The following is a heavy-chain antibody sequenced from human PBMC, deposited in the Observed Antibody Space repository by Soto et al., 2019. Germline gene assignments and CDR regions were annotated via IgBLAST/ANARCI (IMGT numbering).Heavy chain of an antibody. J-gene: IGHJ4*02. V-gene: IGHV1-46*01. CDR3: ALADYYGSSGYHRDY. D-gene: IGHD3-22*01. CDR1: GYPFTNVY. Sequence: QVQVAQSGAEVKRPGASVKVSCWASGYPFTNVYIHWVRQAPGQGLEWMGIINPCGGSTAYAQKFLGRVTMTRDTSASTVYMEVSSLRSEDTAGYYCALADYYGSSGYHRDYWGQGTLVTVSS. CDR2: INPCGGST.